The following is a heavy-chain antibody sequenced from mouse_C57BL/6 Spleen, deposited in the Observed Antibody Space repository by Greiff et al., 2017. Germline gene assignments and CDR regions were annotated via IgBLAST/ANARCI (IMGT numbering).Heavy chain of an antibody. Sequence: VQLLQPGAELVQPGASVKLSCKASGYTFTSYWMQWVQQRPGQGLEWIGEIDPSDSYTNYNQKFKGKATLTVDTSSSTAYMQLSSLTSEDSAVYYCARPSYGSNFDYWGQGTTLTVSA. CDR2: IDPSDSYT. V-gene: IGHV1-50*01. CDR3: ARPSYGSNFDY. D-gene: IGHD1-1*01. J-gene: IGHJ2*01. CDR1: GYTFTSYW.